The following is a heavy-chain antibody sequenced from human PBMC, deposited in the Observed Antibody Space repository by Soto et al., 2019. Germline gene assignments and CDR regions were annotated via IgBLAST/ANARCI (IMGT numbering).Heavy chain of an antibody. CDR3: ARPGYDFWSGYYGPGYGMDV. V-gene: IGHV4-39*01. D-gene: IGHD3-3*01. J-gene: IGHJ6*02. CDR1: GGSISSSSYY. CDR2: IYYSGST. Sequence: SETLSLTCTVSGGSISSSSYYWGWIRQPPGKGLEWIGSIYYSGSTYYNPSLKSRVTISVDTSKNQFSLKLSSVTAADTAVYYCARPGYDFWSGYYGPGYGMDVWGQGTTVTVSS.